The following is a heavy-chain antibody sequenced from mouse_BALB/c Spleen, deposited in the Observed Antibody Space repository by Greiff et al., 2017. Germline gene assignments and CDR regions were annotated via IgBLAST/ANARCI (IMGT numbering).Heavy chain of an antibody. CDR1: GYSITSGYS. D-gene: IGHD1-1*01. CDR3: ARSITTVVATDYAMDY. V-gene: IGHV3-1*02. Sequence: EVQLQESGPDLVKPSQSLSLTCTVTGYSITSGYSWHWIRQFPGNKLEWMGYIHYSGSTNYNPSLKSRISITRDTSKNQYYLQLNSVTTEDTATYYCARSITTVVATDYAMDYWGQGTSVTVSS. J-gene: IGHJ4*01. CDR2: IHYSGST.